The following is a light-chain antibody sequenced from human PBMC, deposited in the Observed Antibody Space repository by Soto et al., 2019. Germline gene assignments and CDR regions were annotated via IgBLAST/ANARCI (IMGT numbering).Light chain of an antibody. V-gene: IGLV2-18*02. CDR2: DVS. CDR3: SSYTSSSTYV. Sequence: QSALTQPPSVSGSPGQSVTISCTGTSSDVGGSNGVSWYQQPPGTAPKLMIYDVSNRPSGVPDRFSGSKSGNTASLTISGLQAVDEADYYCSSYTSSSTYVFGTGTKLTVL. CDR1: SSDVGGSNG. J-gene: IGLJ1*01.